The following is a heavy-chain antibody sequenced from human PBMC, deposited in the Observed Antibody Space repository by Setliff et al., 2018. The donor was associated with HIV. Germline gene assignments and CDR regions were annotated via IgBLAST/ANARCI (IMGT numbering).Heavy chain of an antibody. Sequence: ASVKVSCKASGYTFTRSGINWVRQAMGHGLEWMGWVNPKSGDAGHTQKFQDRLTITRNTSTNTVYMELGGLTPEDTAVYFCARSGPRDYDYWNNQPRRYFDLWGRGTPVTVSS. CDR1: GYTFTRSG. CDR2: VNPKSGDA. V-gene: IGHV1-8*03. J-gene: IGHJ2*01. D-gene: IGHD3-16*01. CDR3: ARSGPRDYDYWNNQPRRYFDL.